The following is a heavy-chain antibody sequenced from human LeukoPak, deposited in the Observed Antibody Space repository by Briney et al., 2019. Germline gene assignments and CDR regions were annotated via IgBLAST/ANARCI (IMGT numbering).Heavy chain of an antibody. J-gene: IGHJ4*02. CDR2: ISYDGSNK. Sequence: PGGSLRLSCAASGFTFSSYGMHWVRQAPGKGLEWVAVISYDGSNKYYADSVKGRFTISRDNSKNTLYLQMNSLRAEDTAVYYCARGLGYCSSTSCSLDYWGQGTLVTVSS. D-gene: IGHD2-2*01. CDR1: GFTFSSYG. V-gene: IGHV3-30*03. CDR3: ARGLGYCSSTSCSLDY.